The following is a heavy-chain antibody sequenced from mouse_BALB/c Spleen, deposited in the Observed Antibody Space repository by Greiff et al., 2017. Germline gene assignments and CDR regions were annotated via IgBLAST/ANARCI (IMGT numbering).Heavy chain of an antibody. Sequence: EVMLVESGGGLVKPGGSLKLSCAASGFTFSSYAMSWVRQTPEKRLEWVASISSGGSTYYPDSVKGRFTISRDNARNILYLQMSSLRSEDTAMYYCAREELMMTDYWGKGTTLTVS. D-gene: IGHD2-3*01. CDR3: AREELMMTDY. CDR1: GFTFSSYA. CDR2: ISSGGST. V-gene: IGHV5-6-5*01. J-gene: IGHJ2*01.